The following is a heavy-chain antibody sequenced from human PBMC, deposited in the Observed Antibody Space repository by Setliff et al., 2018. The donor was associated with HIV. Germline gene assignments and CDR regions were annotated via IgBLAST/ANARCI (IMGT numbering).Heavy chain of an antibody. CDR2: IGSSGSAI. CDR1: GFNFRSHW. D-gene: IGHD3-16*01. V-gene: IGHV3-48*03. Sequence: QPGGSLRLSCEGSGFNFRSHWMSWVRQAPGKGLEWISYIGSSGSAIYYADSVKGRFTISRDNAKSSLYLQMNSLRAEDTAVYYCARLWGFAADVFDIWGQGTMVTVSS. J-gene: IGHJ3*02. CDR3: ARLWGFAADVFDI.